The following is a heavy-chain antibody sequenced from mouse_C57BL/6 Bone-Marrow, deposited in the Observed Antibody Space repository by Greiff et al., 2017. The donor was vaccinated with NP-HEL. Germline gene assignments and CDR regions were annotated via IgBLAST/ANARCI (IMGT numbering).Heavy chain of an antibody. CDR1: GFTFSSYA. V-gene: IGHV5-9-1*02. D-gene: IGHD1-1*01. CDR2: ISSGGDYI. CDR3: TRDPLYYYGRSPFAY. J-gene: IGHJ3*01. Sequence: EVNVVESGEGLVKPGGSLKLSCAASGFTFSSYAMSWVHQTPEKRLEWVAYISSGGDYIYYADTVKGRFTISRANARNTLYLQMSSLKSEDTAMYFCTRDPLYYYGRSPFAYWGQGTLVTVSA.